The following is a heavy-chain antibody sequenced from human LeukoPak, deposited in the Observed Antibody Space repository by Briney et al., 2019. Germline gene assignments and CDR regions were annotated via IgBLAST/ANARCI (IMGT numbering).Heavy chain of an antibody. J-gene: IGHJ5*02. V-gene: IGHV4-31*03. Sequence: SQTLSLTCTVSGGSISSGGYYWSWIRQHPGKGLEWIGYIYYSGSTYYNPSLESRVTISVDTSKNQFSLKLSSVTAADTAVYYCARDAGEGQLPRRNWFDPWGQGTLVTVSS. CDR1: GGSISSGGYY. CDR3: ARDAGEGQLPRRNWFDP. D-gene: IGHD2-2*01. CDR2: IYYSGST.